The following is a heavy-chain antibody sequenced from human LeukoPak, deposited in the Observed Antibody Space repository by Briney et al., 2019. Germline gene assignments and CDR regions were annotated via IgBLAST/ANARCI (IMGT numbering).Heavy chain of an antibody. J-gene: IGHJ6*02. D-gene: IGHD3-10*01. CDR1: GFTFTSSA. V-gene: IGHV1-58*01. CDR3: AAPRGDNYYYYYGMDV. Sequence: SVKVSCKASGFTFTSSAVQWVRQARGQRLEWTGWIVVGSGNTNYAQKFQERVTITRDMSTSTAYMELSSLRSEDTAVYYCAAPRGDNYYYYYGMDVWGQGTTVTVSS. CDR2: IVVGSGNT.